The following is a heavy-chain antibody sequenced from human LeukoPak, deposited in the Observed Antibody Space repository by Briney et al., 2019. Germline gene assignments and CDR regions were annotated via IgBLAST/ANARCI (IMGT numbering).Heavy chain of an antibody. CDR2: IYHSGST. V-gene: IGHV4-31*03. J-gene: IGHJ4*02. CDR1: GGSIDGGGYY. CDR3: ARGIGGYESSGYYYDN. D-gene: IGHD3-22*01. Sequence: PSQTLSLTCTISGGSIDGGGYYWTWMRRHPEKGLEWIGYIYHSGSTYYNPSLRGRLSLSVDTSENQFSLRLRSVTAADTAVYYCARGIGGYESSGYYYDNWGQGTLVTVSS.